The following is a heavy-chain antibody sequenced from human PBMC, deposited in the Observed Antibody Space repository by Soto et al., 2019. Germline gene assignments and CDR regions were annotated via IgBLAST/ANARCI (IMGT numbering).Heavy chain of an antibody. Sequence: PSETLSLTCTVSGGSISSYYWSWVRQPPGKGLEWIGEIYHSGSTNYNPSLKSRVTISVDKSKNQFSLKLSSVTAADTAVYYCARVRGADSSGYYGAFDIWGQGTMVTVSS. D-gene: IGHD3-22*01. V-gene: IGHV4-59*12. CDR2: IYHSGST. CDR1: GGSISSYY. CDR3: ARVRGADSSGYYGAFDI. J-gene: IGHJ3*02.